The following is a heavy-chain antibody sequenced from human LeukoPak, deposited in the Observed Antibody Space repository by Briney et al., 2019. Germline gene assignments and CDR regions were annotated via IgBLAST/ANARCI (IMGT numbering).Heavy chain of an antibody. Sequence: ASVKVSCKASGGTFSSYAISWVRQAPGQGLEWMGRIIPILGIANYAQKFQGRVTITADESTSTAYMELSSLRSEDTAVYYCASGAYYYDSSGWRNYYYYMDVWGKGTTVTVSS. CDR3: ASGAYYYDSSGWRNYYYYMDV. V-gene: IGHV1-69*04. D-gene: IGHD3-22*01. CDR1: GGTFSSYA. CDR2: IIPILGIA. J-gene: IGHJ6*03.